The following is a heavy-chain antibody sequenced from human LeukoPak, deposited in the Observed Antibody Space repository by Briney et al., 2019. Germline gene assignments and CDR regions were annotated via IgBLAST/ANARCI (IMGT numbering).Heavy chain of an antibody. Sequence: SETLSLTCAVYGGSFSGYYWRWIRQPPGKGLEWIEEISHSGSTNYNPSLKSRVTISVDTSKNQFSLKLSSVTAADTAVYYCARNPPYGSGSYYSNFDYWGQGTLVTVSS. CDR2: ISHSGST. CDR1: GGSFSGYY. CDR3: ARNPPYGSGSYYSNFDY. D-gene: IGHD3-10*01. V-gene: IGHV4-34*01. J-gene: IGHJ4*02.